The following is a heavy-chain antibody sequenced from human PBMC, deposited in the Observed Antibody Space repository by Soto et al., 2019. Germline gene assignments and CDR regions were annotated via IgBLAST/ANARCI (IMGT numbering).Heavy chain of an antibody. D-gene: IGHD2-15*01. V-gene: IGHV4-30-4*01. CDR3: ASRATTTYCTGGSCYARGFDY. Sequence: QVQLQQSGPGLVKPSQTLSLTCTVSGGSISSGDYYWSWIRQPPEKGQEWIGYIYYSGSTYYNPSLKSRVTISVDTSKNQFSLKLSSVTAADTAVYYRASRATTTYCTGGSCYARGFDYWGQGTLVTVSS. CDR2: IYYSGST. CDR1: GGSISSGDYY. J-gene: IGHJ4*02.